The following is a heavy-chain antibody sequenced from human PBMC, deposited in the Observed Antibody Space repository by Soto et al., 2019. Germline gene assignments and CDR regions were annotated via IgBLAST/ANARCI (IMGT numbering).Heavy chain of an antibody. Sequence: QVQLQESGPGLVKPSETLSLTCTVSGGSIRGYSWSWIRQPPGKGLEWIGYVYYSGNTNYNPYLRSRVTISVDTSKNQFSLKLSSVTAADTAVYYCARGVTYRGYGGHDYFDNWGQGTLVTVSS. CDR2: VYYSGNT. D-gene: IGHD5-12*01. V-gene: IGHV4-59*01. CDR3: ARGVTYRGYGGHDYFDN. J-gene: IGHJ4*02. CDR1: GGSIRGYS.